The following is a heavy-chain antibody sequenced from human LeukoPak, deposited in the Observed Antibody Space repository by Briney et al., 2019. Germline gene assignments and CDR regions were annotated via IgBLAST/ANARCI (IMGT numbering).Heavy chain of an antibody. D-gene: IGHD5-18*01. CDR1: GFTFSSYA. J-gene: IGHJ4*02. CDR2: ISGSGGST. CDR3: AKVAPGYTFLFDY. V-gene: IGHV3-23*01. Sequence: SGGSLRLSCAASGFTFSSYAMSWVRQAPGKGLEWVSGISGSGGSTYYADSVKGRFTISRDNSKNTLYLQMNSLRAGDTAVYYCAKVAPGYTFLFDYWGQGTLVTVSS.